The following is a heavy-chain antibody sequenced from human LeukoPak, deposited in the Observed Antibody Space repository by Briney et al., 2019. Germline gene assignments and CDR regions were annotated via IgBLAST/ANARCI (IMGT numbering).Heavy chain of an antibody. CDR3: ARGWNTPADAFDI. J-gene: IGHJ3*02. V-gene: IGHV3-21*01. Sequence: PGGSLRLSCAASGFTFSTYSMSWVRQAPGKGLEWVSSISSSSSYIFYADSVKGRFTISRDNAKNSLYLQMNSLRAEDTAVYYCARGWNTPADAFDIWGQGTMVTVSS. D-gene: IGHD1/OR15-1a*01. CDR1: GFTFSTYS. CDR2: ISSSSSYI.